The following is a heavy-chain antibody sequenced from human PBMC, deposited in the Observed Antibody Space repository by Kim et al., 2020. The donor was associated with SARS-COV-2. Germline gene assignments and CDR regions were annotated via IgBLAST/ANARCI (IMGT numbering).Heavy chain of an antibody. V-gene: IGHV6-1*01. CDR3: ARDPLHQWLVGNYYYGMDV. D-gene: IGHD6-19*01. CDR1: GDSVSSNSAA. CDR2: TYYRSKWYN. J-gene: IGHJ6*02. Sequence: SQTLSLTCAISGDSVSSNSAAWNWIRQSPSRGLEWLGRTYYRSKWYNDYAVSVKSRITINPDTSKNQFSLQLNSVTPEDTAVYYCARDPLHQWLVGNYYYGMDVWGQGTTVTVSS.